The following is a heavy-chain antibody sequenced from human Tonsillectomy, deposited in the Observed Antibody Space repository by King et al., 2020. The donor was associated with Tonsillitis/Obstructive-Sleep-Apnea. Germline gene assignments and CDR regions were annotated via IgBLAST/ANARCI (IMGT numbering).Heavy chain of an antibody. D-gene: IGHD3-16*01. CDR1: GFTFSSYW. CDR2: INSDGSRT. Sequence: VQLVESGGGLVQPGGSLRLSCAASGFTFSSYWMHWVRQAPGKGLVWVSRINSDGSRTNYADSVKGRFTISRDNAKNTLYLQMNILRAEDTSVYYCARDGASYYYYMDVWGKGTTVTVSS. J-gene: IGHJ6*03. V-gene: IGHV3-74*01. CDR3: ARDGASYYYYMDV.